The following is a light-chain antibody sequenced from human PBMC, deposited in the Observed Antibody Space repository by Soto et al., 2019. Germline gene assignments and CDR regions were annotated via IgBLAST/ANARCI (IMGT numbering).Light chain of an antibody. J-gene: IGKJ4*01. CDR1: QSVSSY. CDR3: QQRSNWPLT. Sequence: EIVWTQSPATLSLSPGERATLSCRASQSVSSYLAWYQQKPCQVPRLLLYDASNRATGIPARFSGSESGTDFTLPISSLEPEDFALYYCQQRSNWPLTFGGGTKVEIK. V-gene: IGKV3-11*01. CDR2: DAS.